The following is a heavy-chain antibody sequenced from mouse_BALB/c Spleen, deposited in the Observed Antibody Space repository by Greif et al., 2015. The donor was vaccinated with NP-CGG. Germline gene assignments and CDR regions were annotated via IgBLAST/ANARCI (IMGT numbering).Heavy chain of an antibody. D-gene: IGHD2-4*01. CDR2: VNPNNGGT. V-gene: IGHV1-26*01. CDR3: ARTYDYDGPYFDY. CDR1: GYSFTGYY. Sequence: EVKLMESGPDLVKPGASVKISCKASGYSFTGYYMHWVKQSHGKSLEWIGRVNPNNGGTSYNQKFKGKAILTVDKSSSTAYMELRSLTSEDSAVYYCARTYDYDGPYFDYWGQGTTLTVSS. J-gene: IGHJ2*01.